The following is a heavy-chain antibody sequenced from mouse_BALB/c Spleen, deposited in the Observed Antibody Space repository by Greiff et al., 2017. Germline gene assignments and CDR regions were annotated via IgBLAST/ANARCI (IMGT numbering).Heavy chain of an antibody. Sequence: EVKVVESGGGLVKPGGSLKLSCAASGFIFSSYAMSWVRQSPEKRLEWVAEISSGGSYTYYPDTVTGRFTISRDNAKNTLYLEMSSLRSEDTAMYYCARHYYEAMDYWVQGTSVTVSS. V-gene: IGHV5-9-4*01. D-gene: IGHD1-2*01. J-gene: IGHJ4*01. CDR3: ARHYYEAMDY. CDR1: GFIFSSYA. CDR2: ISSGGSYT.